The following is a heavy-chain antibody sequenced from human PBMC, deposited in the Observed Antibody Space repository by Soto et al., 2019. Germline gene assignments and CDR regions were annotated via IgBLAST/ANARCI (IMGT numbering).Heavy chain of an antibody. CDR2: INAGNGNT. V-gene: IGHV1-3*01. CDR1: GYTFTSYA. CDR3: ARESDEAPAWFDP. Sequence: QVQLVQSGAEVKKPGASVKVSCKASGYTFTSYAMHWVRQAPGQRLEWMGWINAGNGNTKYSQKFQGRVTITRDTSASTANMELSSLRSEDTAEYYCARESDEAPAWFDPWGQGTLVTVSS. J-gene: IGHJ5*02.